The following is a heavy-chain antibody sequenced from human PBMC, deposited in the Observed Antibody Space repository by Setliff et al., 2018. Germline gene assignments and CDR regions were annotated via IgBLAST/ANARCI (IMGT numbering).Heavy chain of an antibody. D-gene: IGHD6-13*01. CDR2: IKQDGSEK. CDR3: STRTVAARSLDT. J-gene: IGHJ5*02. Sequence: GGSLRLSCAASGFTFRSYEMNWVRQAPGKGLEWVSNIKQDGSEKHYVDSVKGRSTISRDNAKNSLYLQLNSLRAEDTAVYYCSTRTVAARSLDTWGQGTLVTVSS. V-gene: IGHV3-7*01. CDR1: GFTFRSYE.